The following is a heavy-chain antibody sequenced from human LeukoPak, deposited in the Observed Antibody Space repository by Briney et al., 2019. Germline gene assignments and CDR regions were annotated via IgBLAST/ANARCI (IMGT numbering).Heavy chain of an antibody. J-gene: IGHJ4*02. Sequence: SETLSLTCTVSGGSISSGDYYWSWIRQFPGKGLEWIGYIYYSGSSYYNPSLKSRVTISVDTSKNQFSLKLRSVTAADTAMYYCARDPGGDSSGLDYWGQGTLVTVSS. D-gene: IGHD3-22*01. CDR1: GGSISSGDYY. V-gene: IGHV4-30-4*01. CDR2: IYYSGSS. CDR3: ARDPGGDSSGLDY.